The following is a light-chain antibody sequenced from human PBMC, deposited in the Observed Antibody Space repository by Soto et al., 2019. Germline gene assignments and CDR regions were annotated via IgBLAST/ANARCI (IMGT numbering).Light chain of an antibody. CDR1: QNINNY. CDR2: DAS. Sequence: DIQMTQSPSSLSASLGDRVTITCQASQNINNYLNWYQQKPGRAPKLLIYDASNLEAGVPSRFRGSGSGTDFTFTISRLQPEDIATYYCQQCHRYLTFGQGTKVDIK. CDR3: QQCHRYLT. V-gene: IGKV1-33*01. J-gene: IGKJ1*01.